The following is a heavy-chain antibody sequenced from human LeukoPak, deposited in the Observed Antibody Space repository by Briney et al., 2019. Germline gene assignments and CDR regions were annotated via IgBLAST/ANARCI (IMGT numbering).Heavy chain of an antibody. Sequence: PSETLSLTCTVSGVSISGNYCTWIRQPPGKGLEWIGYISYSGSTNYNPSLQSRVNMSVDSSKNQFSLQLSTVTAADTATYYCASVTYVTLFFWGQGTLVPVSS. D-gene: IGHD1-14*01. CDR3: ASVTYVTLFF. CDR1: GVSISGNY. J-gene: IGHJ4*02. CDR2: ISYSGST. V-gene: IGHV4-59*01.